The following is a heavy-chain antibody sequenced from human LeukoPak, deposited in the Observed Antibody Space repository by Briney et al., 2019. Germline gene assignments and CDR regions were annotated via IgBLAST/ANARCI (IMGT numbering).Heavy chain of an antibody. CDR1: GGSISSHY. CDR2: IYYSGGT. Sequence: SETLSLTCTVSGGSISSHYWSWIRQPPGKGLEWIGYIYYSGGTNYNPSLKSRVTISVDTSKNQFSLKLSSVTAADTAVYYCAREIVVVNHYYMDVWGKGTTVTVSS. D-gene: IGHD3-22*01. V-gene: IGHV4-59*11. CDR3: AREIVVVNHYYMDV. J-gene: IGHJ6*03.